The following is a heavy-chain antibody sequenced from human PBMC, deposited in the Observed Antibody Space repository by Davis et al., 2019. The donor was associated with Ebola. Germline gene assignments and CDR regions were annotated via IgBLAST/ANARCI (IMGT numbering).Heavy chain of an antibody. V-gene: IGHV4-39*01. D-gene: IGHD3-10*01. J-gene: IGHJ4*02. Sequence: ESLKISCTVSGGSISSSNYYWGWIRQPPGKGLEWIGSIYYSGSTYYNPSLKSRVTISVDTSKNQFSLKLNSVTAADTAVYYCARQGYYDSGSYYYFGYWGQGTLVTVSS. CDR3: ARQGYYDSGSYYYFGY. CDR1: GGSISSSNYY. CDR2: IYYSGST.